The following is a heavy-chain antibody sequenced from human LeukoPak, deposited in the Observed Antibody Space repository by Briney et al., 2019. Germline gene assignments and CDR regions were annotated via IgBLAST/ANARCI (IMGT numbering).Heavy chain of an antibody. Sequence: GGSLRLSCAASGFTFSGYGMHWVRQAPGKGLEWVAFIQYDGSDKYYADSVKGRFTISRDNSKNTLYLQMNSLRAEDTAVYYCSKALGKPLDLWGQGTLVTVFS. CDR3: SKALGKPLDL. D-gene: IGHD1-14*01. V-gene: IGHV3-30*02. CDR1: GFTFSGYG. CDR2: IQYDGSDK. J-gene: IGHJ5*02.